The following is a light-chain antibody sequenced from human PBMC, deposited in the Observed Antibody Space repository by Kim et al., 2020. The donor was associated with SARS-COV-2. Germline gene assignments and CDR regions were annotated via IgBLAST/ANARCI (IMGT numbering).Light chain of an antibody. V-gene: IGKV1-5*01. Sequence: DIQMTQSPSTLSASLGDRVTITCRASQSISSWLAWYQQKPGKAPKLLIYDASSLESGVPSRFSGSGSGTEFTLTISSLQPDDFATYYCQQYNSYSGTFGPGTKVDIK. CDR1: QSISSW. CDR3: QQYNSYSGT. CDR2: DAS. J-gene: IGKJ3*01.